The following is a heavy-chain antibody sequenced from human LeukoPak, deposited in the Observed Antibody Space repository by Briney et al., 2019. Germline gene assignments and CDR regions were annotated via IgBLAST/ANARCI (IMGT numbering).Heavy chain of an antibody. CDR1: GYTFTGYY. CDR3: AREPFDIRVMDV. Sequence: VASVKVSCKASGYTFTGYYMHWVRQAPGQGLEWMGWINPNSGGTNYAQKFQGWVTMTRDTSISTAYMELSRLRSDDTAVYYCAREPFDIRVMDVWGQGTTVTVSS. D-gene: IGHD3-9*01. CDR2: INPNSGGT. V-gene: IGHV1-2*04. J-gene: IGHJ6*02.